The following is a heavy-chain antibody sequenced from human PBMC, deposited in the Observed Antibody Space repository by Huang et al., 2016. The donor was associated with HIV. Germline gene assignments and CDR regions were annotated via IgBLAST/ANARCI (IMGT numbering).Heavy chain of an antibody. Sequence: QDQLQQWGAGLLKPSETLSITCAVYGGSFSDFYWSWIRQTPGEGLEWIGEISHSGEVNYNPSLRGRVIISVETAKRQFSLTVKSVTADDSSMYYCARARPWWLSSDFDLLGQGSLVTVSS. J-gene: IGHJ4*02. CDR3: ARARPWWLSSDFDL. CDR1: GGSFSDFY. CDR2: ISHSGEV. D-gene: IGHD2-15*01. V-gene: IGHV4-34*02.